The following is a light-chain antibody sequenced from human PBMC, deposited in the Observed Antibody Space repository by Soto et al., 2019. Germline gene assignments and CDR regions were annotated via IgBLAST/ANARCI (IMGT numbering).Light chain of an antibody. CDR2: DVS. Sequence: QSALTQPASVSGSPGQSITISCTGTSSDVGGHNSVSWYRQDPGKAPKLMIYDVSNRPSGVSDRFSGSKSGNTASLTISGLQIEDEADYYCSSFTSSSTLEVVFGGGTKLTVL. V-gene: IGLV2-14*01. CDR1: SSDVGGHNS. J-gene: IGLJ3*02. CDR3: SSFTSSSTLEVV.